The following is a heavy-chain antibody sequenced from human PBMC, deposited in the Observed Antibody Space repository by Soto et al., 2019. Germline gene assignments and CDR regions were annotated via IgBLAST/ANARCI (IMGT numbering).Heavy chain of an antibody. J-gene: IGHJ3*02. V-gene: IGHV4-30-4*01. CDR1: GGSISSGDHY. CDR3: ARDDSSGYYGRGAFDI. D-gene: IGHD3-22*01. Sequence: ASETLSLTCTVSGGSISSGDHYWSWIRQPPGKGLEGIGNIYYSGSTYYNPSLKSRLTISVDTSKNQFSLKLSSVTAADTAVYYCARDDSSGYYGRGAFDIWGQGTMVTVSS. CDR2: IYYSGST.